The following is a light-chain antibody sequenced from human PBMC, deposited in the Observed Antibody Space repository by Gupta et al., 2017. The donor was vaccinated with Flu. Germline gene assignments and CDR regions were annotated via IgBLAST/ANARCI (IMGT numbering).Light chain of an antibody. CDR2: SNN. CDR1: SSKIGSNT. V-gene: IGLV1-44*01. J-gene: IGLJ2*01. CDR3: AAWDASLNGPV. Sequence: QCVLTPPPSASVDPGQRVTAPCSGSSSKIGSNTVNWYQQLPGTAPQILIYSNNQRPSGVPARFSGSKYGTSASLAISGLQSEDEADYYCAAWDASLNGPVFGGGTKLTVL.